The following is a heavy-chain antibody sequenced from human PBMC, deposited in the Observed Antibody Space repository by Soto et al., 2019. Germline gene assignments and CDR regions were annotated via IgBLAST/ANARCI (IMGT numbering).Heavy chain of an antibody. CDR1: GGSLNSGGYY. CDR2: IYYNGRT. CDR3: ARGRGICDSSCPWLDP. D-gene: IGHD2-21*01. Sequence: QVQLKESGPGLVKPSQTLSLTCTVSGGSLNSGGYYWSWIRQHPGKGLEWIVYIYYNGRTFYHLSRRSRVTVAVDTSKNQFSLRLTSVTAADTAVYYCARGRGICDSSCPWLDPWGQGTLVTVAS. J-gene: IGHJ5*02. V-gene: IGHV4-31*03.